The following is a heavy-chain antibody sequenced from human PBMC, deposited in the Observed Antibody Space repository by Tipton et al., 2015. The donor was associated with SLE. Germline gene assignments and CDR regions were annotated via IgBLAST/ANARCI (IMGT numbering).Heavy chain of an antibody. Sequence: TLSLTCTVSGGSISSSSYYWGWIRQPPGKGLEWIGSIYYSGSTYYNPSLKSRVTISVDTSKNQFSLKLSSVTAADTAVYYCARLPGSVVTSRYFDLWGRGTLVTVSS. CDR2: IYYSGST. V-gene: IGHV4-39*01. CDR3: ARLPGSVVTSRYFDL. CDR1: GGSISSSSYY. J-gene: IGHJ2*01. D-gene: IGHD4-23*01.